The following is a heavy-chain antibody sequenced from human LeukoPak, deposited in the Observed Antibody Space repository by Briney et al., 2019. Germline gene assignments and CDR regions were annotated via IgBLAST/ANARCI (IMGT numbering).Heavy chain of an antibody. CDR1: GGSFSGYY. Sequence: SETLSLTCAVYGGSFSGYYWSWIRRPPGKGLEWTGEIDHSVSTNYNPSLKSRVTISVDTSKNQFSLKLSSVTAADTAVYYCAVSTWASYYDYYYRDVWGKGTTVTTSS. CDR2: IDHSVST. J-gene: IGHJ6*03. CDR3: AVSTWASYYDYYYRDV. V-gene: IGHV4-34*01.